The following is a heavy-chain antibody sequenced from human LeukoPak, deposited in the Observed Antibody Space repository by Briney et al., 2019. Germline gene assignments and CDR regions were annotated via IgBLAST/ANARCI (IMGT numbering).Heavy chain of an antibody. Sequence: SETPSLTCTVSGDSINDYYWSWIRQPPGKGLEWIGYIYYSGNTNFNPSLKSRVTMSVDTSKHQFSLKLSSVTAADTAVYYCARHRGGWYQGVFDSWGQGTLVIVSS. D-gene: IGHD6-19*01. CDR3: ARHRGGWYQGVFDS. CDR1: GDSINDYY. J-gene: IGHJ4*02. CDR2: IYYSGNT. V-gene: IGHV4-59*08.